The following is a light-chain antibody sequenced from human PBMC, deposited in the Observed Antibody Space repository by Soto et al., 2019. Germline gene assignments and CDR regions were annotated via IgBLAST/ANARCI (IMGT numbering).Light chain of an antibody. CDR2: GAS. CDR1: XXVSXN. CDR3: QQYNNWPRT. V-gene: IGKV3-15*01. Sequence: EIVXTXSPXTLSVSXGXXATXSCXASXXVSXNLAWYQQKPGQAPRLLIYGASTRATGIPARFSGSGSGTEFTLTISSLQSEDFAVYYCQQYNNWPRTFGQGTKVEIK. J-gene: IGKJ1*01.